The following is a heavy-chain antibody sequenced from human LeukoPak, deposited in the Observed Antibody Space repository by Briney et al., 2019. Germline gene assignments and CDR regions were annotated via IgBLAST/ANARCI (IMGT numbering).Heavy chain of an antibody. CDR2: ISAYNGNT. J-gene: IGHJ4*02. CDR1: GYTFTSYG. V-gene: IGHV1-18*01. CDR3: ARATYYYGSGSYYGFDY. Sequence: RASVKVPCKASGYTFTSYGISWVRQAPGQGLEWMGWISAYNGNTNYAQKFQGRVTMTRDTSISTAYMELSGLRSDDTAVYYCARATYYYGSGSYYGFDYWGQGTLVTVSS. D-gene: IGHD3-10*01.